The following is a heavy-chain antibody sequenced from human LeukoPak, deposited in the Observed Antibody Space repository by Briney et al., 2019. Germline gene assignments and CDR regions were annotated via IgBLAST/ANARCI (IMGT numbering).Heavy chain of an antibody. J-gene: IGHJ4*02. V-gene: IGHV3-30-3*01. CDR2: ISYDGSNK. D-gene: IGHD3-22*01. CDR1: GFTFSSYA. Sequence: PGRSLRLSCAASGFTFSSYAMHWVRQAPGKGLEWVAVISYDGSNKYYADSVKGRFTISRDNSKNTLYLQMNSLRAEDTAVYYCARGWHRMSYYDSTTPGYWGQETLVTVSS. CDR3: ARGWHRMSYYDSTTPGY.